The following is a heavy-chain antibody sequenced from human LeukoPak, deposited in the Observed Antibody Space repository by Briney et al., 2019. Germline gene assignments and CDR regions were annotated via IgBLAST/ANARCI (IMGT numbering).Heavy chain of an antibody. J-gene: IGHJ4*02. CDR3: AKFLMTAVTTGFGS. CDR2: SANGVRT. Sequence: GGSLRLSCAASGFTFNTYAMNSANGVRTFYADSVKGRFIISRDNSKNTLYLQMDSLRAEDTAVYYCAKFLMTAVTTGFGSWGQGTLVTVSS. CDR1: GFTFNTYA. D-gene: IGHD4-17*01. V-gene: IGHV3-23*01.